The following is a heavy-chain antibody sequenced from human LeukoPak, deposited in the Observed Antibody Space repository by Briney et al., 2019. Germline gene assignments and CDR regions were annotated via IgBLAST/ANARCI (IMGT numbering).Heavy chain of an antibody. J-gene: IGHJ4*02. CDR2: IYYSGSS. CDR3: ATNLLWFGELSFY. CDR1: GGSISSSY. D-gene: IGHD3-10*01. Sequence: SETLSLTCTVSGGSISSSYWSWIRQPPGKGLEWIGYIYYSGSSHYNPSLKSRVTISVDTSKDHFSLRLSSVTAADTAVYYCATNLLWFGELSFYWGQGTLVTVSS. V-gene: IGHV4-59*01.